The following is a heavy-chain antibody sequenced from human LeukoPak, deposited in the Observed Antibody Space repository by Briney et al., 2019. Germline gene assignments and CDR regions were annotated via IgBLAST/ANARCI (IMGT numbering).Heavy chain of an antibody. CDR1: GFTFSNYW. J-gene: IGHJ4*02. Sequence: GGSLRLSCAASGFTFSNYWMNWVRQAPGKGLEWVANIKEDGSEKYYVDSVKGRFTISRDNAKNSLCLQMNSLRAEDTAIYYCVRSGGYWGQGTLVTVSS. CDR3: VRSGGY. CDR2: IKEDGSEK. V-gene: IGHV3-7*05. D-gene: IGHD1-26*01.